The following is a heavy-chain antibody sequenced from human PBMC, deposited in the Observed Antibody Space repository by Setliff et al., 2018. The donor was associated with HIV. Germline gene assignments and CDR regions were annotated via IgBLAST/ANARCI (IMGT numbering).Heavy chain of an antibody. CDR2: ISYDGSNK. CDR3: VKARVDGDYYYYYYMDV. J-gene: IGHJ6*03. CDR1: GYTFTSYA. Sequence: SCKASGYTFTSYAMHWVRQAPGKGLEWVAVISYDGSNKYYADSVKGRFTISRDNSKNTLYLQMSSLRAEDTAVYYCVKARVDGDYYYYYYMDVWGKGTTVTVSS. D-gene: IGHD4-17*01. V-gene: IGHV3-30*15.